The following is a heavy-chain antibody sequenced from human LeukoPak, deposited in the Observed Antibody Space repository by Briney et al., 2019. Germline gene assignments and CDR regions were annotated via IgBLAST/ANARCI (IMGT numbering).Heavy chain of an antibody. CDR2: ISGSGGST. D-gene: IGHD6-19*01. J-gene: IGHJ4*02. V-gene: IGHV3-23*01. Sequence: GGSLRLSCAASGFTFSSYAMSWVRQAPGKGLEWVSAISGSGGSTYYADSVKGRFTTSRDNSKNTLYLQMNSLRAEDTAVYYCAKDRGGSSGWYYFDYWGQGTLVTVSS. CDR1: GFTFSSYA. CDR3: AKDRGGSSGWYYFDY.